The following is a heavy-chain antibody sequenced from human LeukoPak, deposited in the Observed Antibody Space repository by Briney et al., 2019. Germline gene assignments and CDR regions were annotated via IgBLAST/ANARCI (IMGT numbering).Heavy chain of an antibody. D-gene: IGHD1/OR15-1a*01. J-gene: IGHJ6*02. Sequence: SVKVSCKASGGTFSSYAISWVRQAPGQGLEWMGRIIPILGIANYAQKFQGRVTITADTSTSTAYMELSSLRSDDTAVYYCARDRTKGKLYYYYGLDVWGQGTTVTVSS. CDR3: ARDRTKGKLYYYYGLDV. CDR2: IIPILGIA. CDR1: GGTFSSYA. V-gene: IGHV1-69*04.